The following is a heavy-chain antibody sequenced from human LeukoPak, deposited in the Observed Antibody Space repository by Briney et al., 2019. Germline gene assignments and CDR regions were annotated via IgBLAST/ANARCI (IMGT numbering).Heavy chain of an antibody. D-gene: IGHD6-6*01. Sequence: GGSLRLSCVASGFAVGSNYMSWVRQAPGKGLEWVSLIYSGGAIRYADSVKGRFTVSRDNAKNTLYLQVNNLRAEDTAVYYCARGPNSNWSGLDFWGQGTLLTVSS. J-gene: IGHJ4*02. V-gene: IGHV3-53*01. CDR2: IYSGGAI. CDR3: ARGPNSNWSGLDF. CDR1: GFAVGSNY.